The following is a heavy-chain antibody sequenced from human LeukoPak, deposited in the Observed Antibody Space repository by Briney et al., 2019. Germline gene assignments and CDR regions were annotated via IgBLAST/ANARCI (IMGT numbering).Heavy chain of an antibody. V-gene: IGHV1-3*01. J-gene: IGHJ4*02. D-gene: IGHD7-27*01. Sequence: ASVKVSCKASGYTFTSYAMHWVRQAPGQRLEWMGWINAGNGNTKYSRKFQGRVTITRDTSASTAYMELSSLRSEDTAVYYCARCPTGAGDYFDYWGQGTLVTVSS. CDR3: ARCPTGAGDYFDY. CDR2: INAGNGNT. CDR1: GYTFTSYA.